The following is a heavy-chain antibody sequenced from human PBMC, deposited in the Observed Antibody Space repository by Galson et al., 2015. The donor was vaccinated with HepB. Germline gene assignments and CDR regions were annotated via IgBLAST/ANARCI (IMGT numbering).Heavy chain of an antibody. Sequence: PALVKPTQTLTLTCTFSGFSPSTSGVGVGWIRQPPGKALEWLALIYWDDDKRYSPSLKSRLTITKDTSKNQVVLTMTNMDPVDTATYYCAHTFYSSSWYVTNYFDYWGQGTLVTVSS. CDR3: AHTFYSSSWYVTNYFDY. D-gene: IGHD6-13*01. CDR2: IYWDDDK. CDR1: GFSPSTSGVG. V-gene: IGHV2-5*02. J-gene: IGHJ4*02.